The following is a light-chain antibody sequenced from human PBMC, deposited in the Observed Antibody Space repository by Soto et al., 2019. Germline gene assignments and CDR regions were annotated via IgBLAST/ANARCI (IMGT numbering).Light chain of an antibody. Sequence: EIVLTHSPCTVSLSPVERAARSCRASQSVSNNYLALYQQKPGQAPRLLMYGASIRAAGAPDRFSGSASGTESHLTISSLQSEDFAVYYRQQYNNWISFGGGTKVDIK. CDR1: QSVSNN. V-gene: IGKV3D-15*01. CDR2: GAS. J-gene: IGKJ4*01. CDR3: QQYNNWIS.